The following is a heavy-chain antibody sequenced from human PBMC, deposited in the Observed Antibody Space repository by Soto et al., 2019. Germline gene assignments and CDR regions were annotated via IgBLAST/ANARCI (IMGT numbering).Heavy chain of an antibody. J-gene: IGHJ5*02. CDR2: IFYSGST. D-gene: IGHD5-18*01. CDR3: AKDSRYNYGYFRWFDP. CDR1: GGSISNYY. Sequence: QVHLQESGPRLVKPSETLSLTCTVSGGSISNYYWSWIRQPPGRGLEWIGHIFYSGSTNYNPALKIRVTISVDPSNSQFSLKLSSVTAADTAVYYCAKDSRYNYGYFRWFDPWGQGNLVTVSS. V-gene: IGHV4-59*01.